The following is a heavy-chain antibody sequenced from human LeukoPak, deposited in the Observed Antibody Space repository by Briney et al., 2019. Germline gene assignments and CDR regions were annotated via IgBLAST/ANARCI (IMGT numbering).Heavy chain of an antibody. CDR2: MNPNSGNT. V-gene: IGHV1-8*01. CDR1: GYTFTSYD. Sequence: GASVKVSCKASGYTFTSYDINWVRQATGQGLEWMGWMNPNSGNTGYAQKFQGRVTMTRTTSINTAYMDLTSLRPEDRAVSYCARERGGGTTGTMTYDIWGQGTMVTVSS. CDR3: ARERGGGTTGTMTYDI. D-gene: IGHD1-1*01. J-gene: IGHJ3*02.